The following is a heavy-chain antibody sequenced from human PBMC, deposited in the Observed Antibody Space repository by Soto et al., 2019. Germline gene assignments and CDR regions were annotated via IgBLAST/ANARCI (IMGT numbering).Heavy chain of an antibody. CDR1: GFSLSTSGVG. J-gene: IGHJ5*02. CDR2: IYWDDDK. D-gene: IGHD2-15*01. CDR3: AHRLGYCSGGSCQNTRNLFDP. Sequence: SGPTLVNPTQTLTLTCTFSGFSLSTSGVGVGWILQPPVKALEWLALIYWDDDKRYSPSLKSRLTITKDTSKNQVVLTMTNMDPVDTATYYCAHRLGYCSGGSCQNTRNLFDPWGQGTLVTVSS. V-gene: IGHV2-5*02.